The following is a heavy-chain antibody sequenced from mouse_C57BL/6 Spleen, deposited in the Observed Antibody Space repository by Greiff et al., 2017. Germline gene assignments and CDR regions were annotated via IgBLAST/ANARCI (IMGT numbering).Heavy chain of an antibody. D-gene: IGHD1-1*01. CDR1: GYTFTDYY. Sequence: QVHVKQSGAELVRPGASVKLSCTASGYTFTDYYINWVKQRPGQGLEWIARIYPGSGNTYYNEKFKGKATLTAEKSSSTAYMQLSSLTSADSAVYYCAGGGGSYYYGMDYWGTGTSVTVSS. CDR2: IYPGSGNT. CDR3: AGGGGSYYYGMDY. V-gene: IGHV1-76*01. J-gene: IGHJ4*01.